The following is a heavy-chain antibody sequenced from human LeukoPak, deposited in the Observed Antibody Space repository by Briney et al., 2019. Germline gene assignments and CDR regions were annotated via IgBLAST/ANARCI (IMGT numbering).Heavy chain of an antibody. J-gene: IGHJ4*02. CDR3: AKGAGTTTPYYFDY. CDR2: INEDGSEK. CDR1: GFTFSGYW. Sequence: PGGSLRLSCAAAGFTFSGYWKSWVRQTTAKGLECVAKINEDGSEKHYVDSVKGRFTISRDNSKNTLYLQMNSLRAEDTAVYYCAKGAGTTTPYYFDYWGQGTLVTVSS. V-gene: IGHV3-7*03. D-gene: IGHD1-1*01.